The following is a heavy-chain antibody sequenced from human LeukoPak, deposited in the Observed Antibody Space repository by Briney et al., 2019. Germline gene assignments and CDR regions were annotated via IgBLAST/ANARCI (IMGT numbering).Heavy chain of an antibody. CDR2: ISAYNGNT. Sequence: ASVKVSCTASGYTFTSYGISWVRQAPGQGLEWMGWISAYNGNTNYAQKLKGRVTMTTDTSTSTAYMELRSLRSDDTAVYYCARARGIYSGYAMDVWGKGTTVTVSS. D-gene: IGHD5-12*01. V-gene: IGHV1-18*01. CDR1: GYTFTSYG. J-gene: IGHJ6*04. CDR3: ARARGIYSGYAMDV.